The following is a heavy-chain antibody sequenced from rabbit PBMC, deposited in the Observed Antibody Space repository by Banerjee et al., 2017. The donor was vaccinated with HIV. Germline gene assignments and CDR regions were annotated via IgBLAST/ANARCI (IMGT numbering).Heavy chain of an antibody. CDR3: ARYTNEWGADL. V-gene: IGHV1S40*01. CDR1: GFSFSSSYY. J-gene: IGHJ4*01. Sequence: QSLEESGGDLVKPGASLTLTCTASGFSFSSSYYMCWVRQAPGKGLEWIACIYAGSSGSTYYASWAKGRFTISKTSSTTVTLQMTSLTVADTATYFCARYTNEWGADLWGPGTLVTVS. D-gene: IGHD1-1*01. CDR2: IYAGSSGST.